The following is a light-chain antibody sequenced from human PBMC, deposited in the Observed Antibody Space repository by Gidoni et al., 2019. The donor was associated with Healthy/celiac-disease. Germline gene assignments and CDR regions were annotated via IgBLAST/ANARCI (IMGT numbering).Light chain of an antibody. J-gene: IGKJ2*01. Sequence: EIKMTKYQSTLSASEGDRVTITCQASQDISNYLNWYQQKPGKAPKLLIYDASNLETGVPTRFSGSGSGTDFTFTISSLQPEDIATYYCQQYGNLPMYTFGQGTKLEIK. CDR1: QDISNY. CDR2: DAS. V-gene: IGKV1-33*01. CDR3: QQYGNLPMYT.